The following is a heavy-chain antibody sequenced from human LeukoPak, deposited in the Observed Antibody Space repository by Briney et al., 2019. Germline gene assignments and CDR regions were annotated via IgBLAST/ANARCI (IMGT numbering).Heavy chain of an antibody. CDR2: IYYSGST. D-gene: IGHD1-7*01. CDR3: ARDNWNYGSSMDV. Sequence: TSETLSLTCTVSGGSISSYYWSWIRQPPGKGLEWIGYIYYSGSTNYNPSLKSRVTISVDTSKNQFSLKLSSVTAADTAVYYCARDNWNYGSSMDVWGQGTTVTVS. J-gene: IGHJ6*02. CDR1: GGSISSYY. V-gene: IGHV4-59*01.